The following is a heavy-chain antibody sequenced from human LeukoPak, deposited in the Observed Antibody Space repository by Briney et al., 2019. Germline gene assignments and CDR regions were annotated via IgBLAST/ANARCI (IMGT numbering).Heavy chain of an antibody. D-gene: IGHD4-17*01. J-gene: IGHJ6*03. CDR1: GYTFTSYG. CDR3: ARADLYGDYGDYYYYMDV. V-gene: IGHV1-69*13. Sequence: SVKVSCKASGYTFTSYGINWVRQATGQGLEWMGGIIPIFGTANYAQKFQGRVTITADESTSTAYMELSSLRSEDTAVYYCARADLYGDYGDYYYYMDVWGKGTTVTISS. CDR2: IIPIFGTA.